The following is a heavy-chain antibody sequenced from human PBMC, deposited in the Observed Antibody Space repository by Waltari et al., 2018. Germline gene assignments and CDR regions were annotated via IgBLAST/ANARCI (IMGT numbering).Heavy chain of an antibody. D-gene: IGHD2-2*01. V-gene: IGHV1-2*06. Sequence: QVQLVQSGAEVKKPGASVKVSCKASGYTFTGYYMHWVRQAPGQGLEWMGRINPNSGGTNYAQKFQGRVTMTRDTSISTAYMELSRLRSDDTAVYYCARDQDQLSIWSVAWFDPWGQGTLVTVSS. J-gene: IGHJ5*02. CDR1: GYTFTGYY. CDR3: ARDQDQLSIWSVAWFDP. CDR2: INPNSGGT.